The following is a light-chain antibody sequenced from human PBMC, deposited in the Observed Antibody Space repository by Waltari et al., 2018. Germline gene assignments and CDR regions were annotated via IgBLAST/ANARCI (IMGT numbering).Light chain of an antibody. J-gene: IGLJ2*01. CDR3: SSYTSSSTVV. V-gene: IGLV2-14*03. CDR1: SSDVGGYNY. Sequence: QSALTQPASVSGSPGQSITISCTGTSSDVGGYNYVSWYQQPPGKAPKLMIYDGSNRPSGVSNRLPGSKSGNTASLTIYGLQAEDEADYYCSSYTSSSTVVFGGGTKLTVL. CDR2: DGS.